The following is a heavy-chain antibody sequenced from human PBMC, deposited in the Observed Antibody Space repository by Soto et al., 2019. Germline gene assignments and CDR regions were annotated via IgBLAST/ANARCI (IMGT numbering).Heavy chain of an antibody. V-gene: IGHV1-18*01. CDR2: ISAYNGNT. CDR3: ARGVNSGSYSFYYYYGMDV. J-gene: IGHJ6*02. Sequence: ASVKVSCKASGYTFTSYGISWVRQAPGQGLEWMGWISAYNGNTKYAQKLQGRVTMTTDTSTSTAYMELRSLRSEDTAVYYCARGVNSGSYSFYYYYGMDVWGQGTTVTVSS. D-gene: IGHD1-26*01. CDR1: GYTFTSYG.